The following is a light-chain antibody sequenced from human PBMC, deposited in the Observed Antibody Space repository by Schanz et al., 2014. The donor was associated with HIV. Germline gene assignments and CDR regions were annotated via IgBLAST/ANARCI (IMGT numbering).Light chain of an antibody. CDR1: SSDIGAYNY. J-gene: IGLJ3*02. CDR3: STYTTSKTWV. Sequence: QSALTQPASVSGSPGRSITISCTGTSSDIGAYNYVSWYQQQPGKAPKLMIYDVTDRPSGVSARFSASKTGETASLTISGLQAEDEAEYYCSTYTTSKTWVFGGGTKVTVL. CDR2: DVT. V-gene: IGLV2-14*03.